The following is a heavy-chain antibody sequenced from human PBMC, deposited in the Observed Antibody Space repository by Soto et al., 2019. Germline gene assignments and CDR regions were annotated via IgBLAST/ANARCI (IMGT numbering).Heavy chain of an antibody. CDR1: GFIFSNYG. V-gene: IGHV3-33*06. CDR3: AKGDDSGRAE. J-gene: IGHJ4*02. D-gene: IGHD3-10*01. Sequence: QVQLVESGGGVVQPGRSLRLSCAASGFIFSNYGMHWVRQAPGKGLEWVAVIWYDGSNKNYADSVKGRFTISRDNSKNTLHLQMNSRRAEDTAVYYCAKGDDSGRAEWGQGTLVTVSS. CDR2: IWYDGSNK.